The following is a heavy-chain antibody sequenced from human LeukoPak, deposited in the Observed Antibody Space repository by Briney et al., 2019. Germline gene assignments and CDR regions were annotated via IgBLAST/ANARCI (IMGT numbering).Heavy chain of an antibody. CDR1: GFTFSSYS. Sequence: GGSLRLSCAASGFTFSSYSIYWVRQAPGKGLEWVSSISSSSRYINYADSVKGRFTISRDNAKNSLFLQMNSLRAEDTAVYYCASPPSVDSSSPYYFDYWGQGTLVTVSS. J-gene: IGHJ4*02. CDR2: ISSSSRYI. V-gene: IGHV3-21*01. CDR3: ASPPSVDSSSPYYFDY. D-gene: IGHD6-6*01.